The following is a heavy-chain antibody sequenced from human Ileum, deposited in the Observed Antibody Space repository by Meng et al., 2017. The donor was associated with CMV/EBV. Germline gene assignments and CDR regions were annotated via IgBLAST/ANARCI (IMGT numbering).Heavy chain of an antibody. CDR2: ISGYTGNT. Sequence: QVQLVQSGAEVKKPGDSVKVSCRASGYTFTNVGVTWVRQAPGQGLEWMGWISGYTGNTQYSEKIQGRVTMTADTSTATAYMELTSLRSDDTAVYYCARDKSDLGREGFYYWGQGTLVTVSS. V-gene: IGHV1-18*01. J-gene: IGHJ4*02. CDR3: ARDKSDLGREGFYY. D-gene: IGHD3-10*01. CDR1: GYTFTNVG.